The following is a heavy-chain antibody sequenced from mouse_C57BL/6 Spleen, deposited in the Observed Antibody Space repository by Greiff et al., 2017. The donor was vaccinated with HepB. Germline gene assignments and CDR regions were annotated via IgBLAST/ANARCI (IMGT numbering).Heavy chain of an antibody. V-gene: IGHV5-16*01. CDR1: GFTFSDYY. Sequence: DVQLVESEGGLVQPGSSMKLSCTASGFTFSDYYMAWVRQVPEKGLEWVANINYDGSSTYYLDSLKSRFIISRDNAKNILYLQMSSLKSEDTATYYCARDRGWVYAMDYWGQGTSVTVSS. CDR2: INYDGSST. CDR3: ARDRGWVYAMDY. J-gene: IGHJ4*01. D-gene: IGHD1-1*02.